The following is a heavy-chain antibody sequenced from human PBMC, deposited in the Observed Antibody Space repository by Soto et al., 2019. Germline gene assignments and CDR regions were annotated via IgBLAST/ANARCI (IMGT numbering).Heavy chain of an antibody. D-gene: IGHD3-10*01. CDR2: ISGSGGGT. CDR1: GFTFSSYA. J-gene: IGHJ3*01. Sequence: EVQLLDSGGGLVQPGGSLRLSRAASGFTFSSYAMSWVRQAPGKGLEWVSSISGSGGGTYYADSVKGRFTISRDNSKNTLSLQMNSLRAEDTAVYYCAKSRGSGSYFNPSDAFDFWGQGTMVTVSS. CDR3: AKSRGSGSYFNPSDAFDF. V-gene: IGHV3-23*01.